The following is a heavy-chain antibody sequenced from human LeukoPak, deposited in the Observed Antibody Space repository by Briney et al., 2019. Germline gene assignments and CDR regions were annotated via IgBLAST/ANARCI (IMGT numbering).Heavy chain of an antibody. CDR1: GFTFSSYA. CDR2: ISYDGSNK. J-gene: IGHJ1*01. D-gene: IGHD6-13*01. CDR3: ARDPYLTGIAAAPLPQH. Sequence: PGRSLRLSCAASGFTFSSYAMHWVRQAPGKGLEWVAVISYDGSNKYYADSVKGRFTISRDNSKNTLYLQMNSLRAEDTAVYYCARDPYLTGIAAAPLPQHWGQGTLVTVPS. V-gene: IGHV3-30-3*01.